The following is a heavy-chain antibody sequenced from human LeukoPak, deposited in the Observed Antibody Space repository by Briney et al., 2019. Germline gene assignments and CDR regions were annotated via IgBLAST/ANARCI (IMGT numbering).Heavy chain of an antibody. CDR3: VTSWIRQQRDS. CDR2: ITPDGSGK. J-gene: IGHJ4*02. CDR1: GFSFRDYW. Sequence: GSLRLSCAASGFSFRDYWMSWIRQAPGKGLAWVADITPDGSGKTYVDSVKGRFTISRDNAKQSLYVQMDTLTAEDTAVYYCVTSWIRQQRDSWGQGTLVTVSS. V-gene: IGHV3-7*01. D-gene: IGHD1-1*01.